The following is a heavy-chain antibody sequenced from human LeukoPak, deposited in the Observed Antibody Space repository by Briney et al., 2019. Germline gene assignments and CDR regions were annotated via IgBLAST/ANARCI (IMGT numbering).Heavy chain of an antibody. D-gene: IGHD3-10*01. V-gene: IGHV3-23*01. Sequence: QTGGSLRLSCAASGFTFSTFAMLWVRQPPGKGLEWVSSIFPSGGEIHYADSVRGRFTISRDNSKSILSLQMNSLRAEDTALYYCARLSAYYYGSYFYYYMDVWGKGTTVTVSS. CDR1: GFTFSTFA. J-gene: IGHJ6*03. CDR2: IFPSGGEI. CDR3: ARLSAYYYGSYFYYYMDV.